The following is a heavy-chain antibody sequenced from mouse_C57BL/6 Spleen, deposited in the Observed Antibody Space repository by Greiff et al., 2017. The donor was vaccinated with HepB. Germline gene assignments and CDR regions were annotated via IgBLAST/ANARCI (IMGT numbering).Heavy chain of an antibody. V-gene: IGHV1-53*01. CDR2: INPSNGGT. J-gene: IGHJ3*01. Sequence: QVQLKQPGTELVKPGASVKLSCKASGYTFTSYWMHWVKQRPGQGLEWIGNINPSNGGTNYNEKFKSKATLTVDKSSSTAYMQLSSLTSEDSAVYYCASSIYYTQGFAYWGQGTLVTVSA. D-gene: IGHD1-1*01. CDR3: ASSIYYTQGFAY. CDR1: GYTFTSYW.